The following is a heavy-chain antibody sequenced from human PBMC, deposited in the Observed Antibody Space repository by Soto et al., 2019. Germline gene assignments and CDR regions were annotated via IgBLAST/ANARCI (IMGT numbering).Heavy chain of an antibody. D-gene: IGHD2-15*01. V-gene: IGHV1-69*01. J-gene: IGHJ6*02. CDR2: IIPIFGTA. CDR3: EGGASCCGGRCYYAYYYYGMDV. CDR1: GGTFSSYA. Sequence: QVQLVQSGAEVKKPGSSVKVSCKASGGTFSSYAISWVRQAPGQGLEWMGGIIPIFGTANYAQKFQGRVTITADESTSTASMELSSMTSEDTAVYYCEGGASCCGGRCYYAYYYYGMDVWGHGTTVTVSS.